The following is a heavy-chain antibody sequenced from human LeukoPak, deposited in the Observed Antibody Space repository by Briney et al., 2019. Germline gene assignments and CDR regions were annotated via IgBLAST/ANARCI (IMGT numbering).Heavy chain of an antibody. CDR3: ARAPRDTYDSSGYYYDY. J-gene: IGHJ4*02. CDR1: GVSISSGGYY. D-gene: IGHD3-22*01. V-gene: IGHV4-31*03. CDR2: IYYSGST. Sequence: SQTLSLTCTVSGVSISSGGYYWSWLRQHPGKGLEWIGYIYYSGSTYYNPSLKSRVTISVNTSKNQFSLKLSSVTAADTAVYYCARAPRDTYDSSGYYYDYWGQGTLVTVSS.